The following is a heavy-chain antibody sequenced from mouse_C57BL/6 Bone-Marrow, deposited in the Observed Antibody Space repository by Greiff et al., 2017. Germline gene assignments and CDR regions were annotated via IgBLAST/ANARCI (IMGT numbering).Heavy chain of an antibody. CDR3: TRFYMGWFAY. J-gene: IGHJ3*01. CDR1: GYTFTDYE. V-gene: IGHV1-15*01. Sequence: QVQLKQSGAELVRPGASVTLSCKASGYTFTDYEMHWVKQTPVHGLAWIGAIDPETGGTAYNQKFKGKAILTADKSSSTAYMELRSLTSEDSAVYYCTRFYMGWFAYWGQGTLVTVSA. CDR2: IDPETGGT.